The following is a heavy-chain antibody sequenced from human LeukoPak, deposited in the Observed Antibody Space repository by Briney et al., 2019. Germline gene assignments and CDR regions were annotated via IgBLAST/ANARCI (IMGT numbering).Heavy chain of an antibody. Sequence: GASVKVSCKASGYTFTNYYMHWVRQAPGQGLEWMGRINPNSGGTNYAQKFQGRVTMTRDTSSSTAYMDLSRLRSDDTAVHYCARDGSSSGGMDVWGKGTTVTVSS. CDR1: GYTFTNYY. J-gene: IGHJ6*04. CDR3: ARDGSSSGGMDV. V-gene: IGHV1-2*06. CDR2: INPNSGGT. D-gene: IGHD6-25*01.